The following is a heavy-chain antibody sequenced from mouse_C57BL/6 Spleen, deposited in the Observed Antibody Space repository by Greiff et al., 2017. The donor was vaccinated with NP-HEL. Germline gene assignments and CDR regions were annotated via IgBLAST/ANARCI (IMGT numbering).Heavy chain of an antibody. Sequence: QLQQSGPGLVKPSQSLSLTCSVTGYSITSGYYWNWIRQFPGNKLEWMGYISYDGSNNYNPSLKNRISITRDTSKNQFFLKLNSVTTEDTATYYCARGRLFDYWGQGTTLTVSS. V-gene: IGHV3-6*01. J-gene: IGHJ2*01. CDR2: ISYDGSN. CDR1: GYSITSGYY. CDR3: ARGRLFDY. D-gene: IGHD3-2*02.